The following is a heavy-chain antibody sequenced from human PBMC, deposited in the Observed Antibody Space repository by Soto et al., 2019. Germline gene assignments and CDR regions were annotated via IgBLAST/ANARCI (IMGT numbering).Heavy chain of an antibody. V-gene: IGHV3-21*01. CDR2: ISSSSSYI. D-gene: IGHD4-17*01. CDR1: GFTFSSYS. Sequence: EVQLVESGGGLVKPGGSLRLSCAASGFTFSSYSMNWVRQAPGKGLEWVSSISSSSSYIYYADSVKGRFTISRDNAKNSLYLQINSRRAEHTAVYYSARDGKDYALDYWGQGTLVTVSS. J-gene: IGHJ4*02. CDR3: ARDGKDYALDY.